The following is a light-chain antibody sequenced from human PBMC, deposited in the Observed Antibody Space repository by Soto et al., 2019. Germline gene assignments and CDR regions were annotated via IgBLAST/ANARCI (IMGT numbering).Light chain of an antibody. CDR2: EVS. CDR1: QSLLHSDGKTY. CDR3: MQALQTPYT. Sequence: DIVMTQTPLSLSVTPGQPASISCKSSQSLLHSDGKTYLYWYLQKPGQSPQLLIYEVSSRSSGVPDRFSGSGSGTDFTLKISRVEAEDVGVYYCMQALQTPYTFGQGTKLEIK. J-gene: IGKJ2*01. V-gene: IGKV2-29*03.